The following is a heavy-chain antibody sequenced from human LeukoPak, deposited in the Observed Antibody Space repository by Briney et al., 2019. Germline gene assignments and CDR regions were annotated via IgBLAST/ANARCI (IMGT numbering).Heavy chain of an antibody. Sequence: SQTLSLTCTVSGGSISSGGYYWSWIRQHPGKGLEWVGYIYYSGSTYYNPSLKSRVTISVDTSKNQFSLKLSSVTAADTAVYYCASVGPYGGYSGYLNWFDPWGQGTLVTVSS. CDR2: IYYSGST. CDR1: GGSISSGGYY. J-gene: IGHJ5*02. CDR3: ASVGPYGGYSGYLNWFDP. D-gene: IGHD5-12*01. V-gene: IGHV4-31*03.